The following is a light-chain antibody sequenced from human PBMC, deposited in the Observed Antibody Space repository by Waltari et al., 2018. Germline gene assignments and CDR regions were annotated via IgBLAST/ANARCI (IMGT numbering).Light chain of an antibody. V-gene: IGKV3-20*01. CDR1: QGVGRY. CDR3: QHYVRLPVT. CDR2: GAS. J-gene: IGKJ1*01. Sequence: EIVLTQSPGTLSLSPGERDTLSCRTSQGVGRYLAWYQQKPGQSPRLLIYGASIRATGIPDRFSGSGSGTDFSLTISRLEPEDLAVYYCQHYVRLPVTFGQGTKVEIK.